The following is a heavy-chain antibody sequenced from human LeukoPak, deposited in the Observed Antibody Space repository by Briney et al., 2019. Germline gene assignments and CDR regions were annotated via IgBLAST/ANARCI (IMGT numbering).Heavy chain of an antibody. CDR2: IYYSGST. CDR3: ARVVGDNWFDP. Sequence: PSETLSLTCAVSGGSISSGGYSWSWIRQPPGKGLEWIGSIYYSGSTYYNPSLKSRVTISVDTSKNQFSLKLNSVTAADTAVYYCARVVGDNWFDPWGQGTLVTVSS. CDR1: GGSISSGGYS. J-gene: IGHJ5*02. V-gene: IGHV4-39*07. D-gene: IGHD3-3*01.